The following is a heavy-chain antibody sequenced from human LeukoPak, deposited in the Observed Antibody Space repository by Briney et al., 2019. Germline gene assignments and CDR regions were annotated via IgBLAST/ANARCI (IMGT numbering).Heavy chain of an antibody. CDR3: ARDRGYCSSTSCWSFDY. Sequence: ASVKVSCKASGYTFTSYGISWVRQAPGQGLEWMGGIIPIFGTANYAQKFQGRVTITADESTSTAYMELSSLRSEDTAVYYCARDRGYCSSTSCWSFDYWGQGTLVTVSS. CDR2: IIPIFGTA. CDR1: GYTFTSYG. J-gene: IGHJ4*02. D-gene: IGHD2-2*03. V-gene: IGHV1-69*13.